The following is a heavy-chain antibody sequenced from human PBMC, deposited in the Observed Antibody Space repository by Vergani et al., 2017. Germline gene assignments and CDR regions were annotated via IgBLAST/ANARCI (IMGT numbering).Heavy chain of an antibody. D-gene: IGHD3-22*01. CDR2: IYHSGTT. CDR3: ARRWVEYDTSGEHYFDS. CDR1: GYSISSGYY. J-gene: IGHJ4*02. Sequence: QLQLQESGPGLLKPSETLSLTCAVSGYSISSGYYWGWIRQPPGKGLEWIGSIYHSGTTYYNPSLKSRVAISVDTSKRRLSLKVKSVTAADTALYYCARRWVEYDTSGEHYFDSWGQGTLVTVSS. V-gene: IGHV4-38-2*01.